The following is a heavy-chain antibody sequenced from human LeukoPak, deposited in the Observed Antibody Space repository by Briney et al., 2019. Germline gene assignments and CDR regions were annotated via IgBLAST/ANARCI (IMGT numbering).Heavy chain of an antibody. CDR1: GFTFSSYK. J-gene: IGHJ5*02. D-gene: IGHD6-6*01. Sequence: PGGSLRLSCAASGFTFSSYKMNWVRQAPGKGLEWVSYISSSGSTIYYADSVKGRFTISRDNAKNSLYLQMNSLRAEDTAVYYCARDWSSSGVGWFDPWGQGTLVTVSS. CDR2: ISSSGSTI. V-gene: IGHV3-48*03. CDR3: ARDWSSSGVGWFDP.